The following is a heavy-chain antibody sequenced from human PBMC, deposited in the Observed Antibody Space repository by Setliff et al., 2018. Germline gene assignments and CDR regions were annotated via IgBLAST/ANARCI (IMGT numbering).Heavy chain of an antibody. CDR1: GYSFSDSA. CDR3: AISTLSICSGGSCPNAFDV. CDR2: ISSYNDVT. V-gene: IGHV1-18*01. J-gene: IGHJ3*01. Sequence: ASVKVSCKTSGYSFSDSAVNWVRQAPGQGLEWVGWISSYNDVTTYAQRFQGRVTLTKDTSTSAAYMGLRSLRSDDSAVYYCAISTLSICSGGSCPNAFDVWGQGTMVTVSS. D-gene: IGHD2-15*01.